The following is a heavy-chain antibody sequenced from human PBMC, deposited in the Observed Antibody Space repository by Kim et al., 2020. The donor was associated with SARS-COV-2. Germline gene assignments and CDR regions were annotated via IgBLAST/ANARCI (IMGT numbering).Heavy chain of an antibody. J-gene: IGHJ4*02. Sequence: GGSLRLSCAASGFTFSSYAMHWVRQAPGKGLEWVAVISYDGSIKYYADSVKGRFTISRDNSKNTLYLQMNSLRAEDTAVYYCARGLLHGGSSLILDYWGQGTLVTVSS. CDR3: ARGLLHGGSSLILDY. CDR2: ISYDGSIK. D-gene: IGHD1-26*01. CDR1: GFTFSSYA. V-gene: IGHV3-30*04.